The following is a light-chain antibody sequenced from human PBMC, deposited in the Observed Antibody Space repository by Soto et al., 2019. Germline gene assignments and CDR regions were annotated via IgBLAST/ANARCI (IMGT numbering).Light chain of an antibody. CDR2: GAS. J-gene: IGKJ1*01. V-gene: IGKV3-20*01. CDR3: QQYGVSPLT. Sequence: EIVLTQSPGTLSLSPGDRATLSCRASQNVDSDFLAWYQQKPGQAPRLLIYGASSRATGIPDRFSGSGSETDYTLAISRVEPEDFAVYYCQQYGVSPLTFGQGTKVEIK. CDR1: QNVDSDF.